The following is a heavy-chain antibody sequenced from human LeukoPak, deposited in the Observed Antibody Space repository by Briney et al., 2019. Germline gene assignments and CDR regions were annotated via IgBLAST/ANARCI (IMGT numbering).Heavy chain of an antibody. Sequence: GGSLRLSCVVSEFTFSRDWMNWVRQAPGKGLEWVATINQDGSARDYVDSVKGRFTISRDNAKNSVFLEMNNLRVEDTALYYCVRGIDYWGQGTLVTVSS. CDR1: EFTFSRDW. CDR2: INQDGSAR. V-gene: IGHV3-7*05. CDR3: VRGIDY. J-gene: IGHJ4*02.